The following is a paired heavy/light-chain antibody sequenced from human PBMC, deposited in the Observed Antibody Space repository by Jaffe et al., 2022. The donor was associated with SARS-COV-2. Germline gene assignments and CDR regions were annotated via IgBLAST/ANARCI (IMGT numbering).Light chain of an antibody. CDR3: HQSSSLPIT. V-gene: IGKV6-21*02. CDR1: LSIGNS. J-gene: IGKJ5*01. Sequence: LLTQSPDFQSVTPKQRVTITCRASLSIGNSVHWYQQKPDQSPKLLIQYASESISGVPSRFSGSGGGAGREFSLTIDGLEPEDAATYYCHQSSSLPITFGQGTRLEIK. CDR2: YAS.
Heavy chain of an antibody. CDR2: ITASGAIT. CDR1: GFTFSNFL. Sequence: EMQLLESGGGLGQPGGSLRLSCAASGFTFSNFLMSWVRQAPGKGLEWVADITASGAITYEADSVKGRFVVSRDNSKNTLYLQMNNLRTDDTAIFYCARGQFSLSDSPFDLWGPGTLVTVSS. J-gene: IGHJ4*02. CDR3: ARGQFSLSDSPFDL. V-gene: IGHV3-23*01. D-gene: IGHD3-16*01.